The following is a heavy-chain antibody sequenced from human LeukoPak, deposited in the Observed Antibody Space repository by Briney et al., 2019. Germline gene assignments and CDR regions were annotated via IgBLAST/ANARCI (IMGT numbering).Heavy chain of an antibody. Sequence: GGSLRLSCAAPGFTFSRSWMSWVRQATGKGLEWVANIRQDGSEKNHADSVKGRFTISRDNAKNSLFLQMNSLRVEDTALYYCARDWSKGATDYWSQGTLVTVSS. V-gene: IGHV3-7*01. D-gene: IGHD1-26*01. J-gene: IGHJ4*02. CDR2: IRQDGSEK. CDR3: ARDWSKGATDY. CDR1: GFTFSRSW.